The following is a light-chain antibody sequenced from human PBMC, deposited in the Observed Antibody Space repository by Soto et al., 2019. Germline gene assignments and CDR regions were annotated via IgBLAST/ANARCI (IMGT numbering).Light chain of an antibody. CDR2: LGS. CDR1: QRLLHSNGYNY. V-gene: IGKV2-28*01. Sequence: EIVVPLTPITLPLTPGETTSIACRCSQRLLHSNGYNYLAWYLXKPGQSQQLXIYLGSNRASGVPDRFSGSGSGTDGTMTISRVEAEDCAVYDGMQALKTPFTFGEGTKVEI. CDR3: MQALKTPFT. J-gene: IGKJ4*01.